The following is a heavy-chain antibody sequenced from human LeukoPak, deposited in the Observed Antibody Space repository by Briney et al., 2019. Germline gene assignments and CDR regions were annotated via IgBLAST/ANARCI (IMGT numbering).Heavy chain of an antibody. CDR1: GFTFSGYA. D-gene: IGHD3-3*01. CDR3: ARAPITIFGVVKYYFDY. Sequence: GGSLRLSCAAPGFTFSGYAMHWVRQAPGKGLEYVSAISSNGGSTYYANSVKGRFTISRDNSENTLYLQMGSLRAEDMAVYYCARAPITIFGVVKYYFDYWGQGTLVTVSS. V-gene: IGHV3-64*01. J-gene: IGHJ4*02. CDR2: ISSNGGST.